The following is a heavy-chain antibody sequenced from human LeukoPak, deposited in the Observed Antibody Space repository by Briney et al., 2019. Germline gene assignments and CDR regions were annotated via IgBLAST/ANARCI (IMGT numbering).Heavy chain of an antibody. CDR3: AKDMVIAAAGNYYYYYGMDV. CDR2: IRGSGGTT. V-gene: IGHV3-23*01. J-gene: IGHJ6*02. Sequence: PGGSLRLSCAASGFTFSTYAMNWVRQAPGEGLEWVSPIRGSGGTTYYADSVKGRFTISRDNSKNTLYLQMNSLRAEDTAVYYCAKDMVIAAAGNYYYYYGMDVWGQGTTVTVSS. CDR1: GFTFSTYA. D-gene: IGHD6-13*01.